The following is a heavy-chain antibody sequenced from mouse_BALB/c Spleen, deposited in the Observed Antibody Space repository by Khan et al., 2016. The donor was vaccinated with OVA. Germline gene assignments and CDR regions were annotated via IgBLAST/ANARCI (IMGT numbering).Heavy chain of an antibody. J-gene: IGHJ4*01. Sequence: QIQLVQSGPELKKPGETVRISCKASGYTFTTAGIQWVQKMPGKGLKWIGRINTHSGVPKYAEDFKGRFAFSLEISVSTAYLQITNLKNEDTATYFCARGGAAYYRNDGGAMEYWGQGTSVTVSS. V-gene: IGHV9-4*02. CDR1: GYTFTTAG. CDR3: ARGGAAYYRNDGGAMEY. D-gene: IGHD2-14*01. CDR2: INTHSGVP.